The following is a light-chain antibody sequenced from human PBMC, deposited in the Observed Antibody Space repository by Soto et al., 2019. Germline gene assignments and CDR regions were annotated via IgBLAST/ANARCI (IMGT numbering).Light chain of an antibody. V-gene: IGLV2-8*01. J-gene: IGLJ1*01. CDR1: SSDVGGYNY. CDR3: SSYAGSNNLGV. Sequence: QSVLTQPPSASGSPGQSVTISCTGTSSDVGGYNYVSWYQQHPGKAPKLMIYEVSKRPSGVPDRFSGSKSGNTASPTVSGLQAEDEADYYCSSYAGSNNLGVFGTGTKLTVL. CDR2: EVS.